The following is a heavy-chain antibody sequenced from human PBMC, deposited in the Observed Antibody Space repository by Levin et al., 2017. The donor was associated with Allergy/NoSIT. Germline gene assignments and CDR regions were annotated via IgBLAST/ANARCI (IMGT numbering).Heavy chain of an antibody. CDR3: AKFCACSYGSLCH. CDR2: ISPGSGTT. J-gene: IGHJ4*02. Sequence: ASVKVSCKASGYTFTDRYMHWIRQASGQGLEWMGFISPGSGTTTYAQGFKGRVTMTRDTSTSTVYMELSSLRSDDTAVYYCAKFCACSYGSLCHWGQGTLVTVSS. D-gene: IGHD5-18*01. V-gene: IGHV1-46*01. CDR1: GYTFTDRY.